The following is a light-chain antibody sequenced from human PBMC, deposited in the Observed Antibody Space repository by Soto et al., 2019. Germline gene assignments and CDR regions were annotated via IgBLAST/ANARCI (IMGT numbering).Light chain of an antibody. CDR3: LSGT. CDR1: QSISSW. J-gene: IGKJ2*02. CDR2: KAS. V-gene: IGKV1-5*03. Sequence: DIQMTQSPSTLSASVGDRVTITCRASQSISSWLAWYQQKPGKAPKLLIYKASSLESGVPSMFSGSGSGTEFTLTISSLQPDDFATYYCLSGTFGQGTKLEIK.